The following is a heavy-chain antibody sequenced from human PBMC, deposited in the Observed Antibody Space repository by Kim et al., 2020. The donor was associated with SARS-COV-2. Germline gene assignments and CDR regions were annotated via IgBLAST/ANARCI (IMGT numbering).Heavy chain of an antibody. CDR1: GGSISSSSYY. J-gene: IGHJ3*02. D-gene: IGHD3-9*01. CDR2: IYYSGST. Sequence: SETLSLTCTVSGGSISSSSYYWGWIRQPPGKGLEWIGSIYYSGSTYYNPSLKSRVTISVDTSKNQFSLKLSSVTAADTAVYYCAIRKPGANVLRYFDWSADAFDIWGQGTMVTVSS. V-gene: IGHV4-39*01. CDR3: AIRKPGANVLRYFDWSADAFDI.